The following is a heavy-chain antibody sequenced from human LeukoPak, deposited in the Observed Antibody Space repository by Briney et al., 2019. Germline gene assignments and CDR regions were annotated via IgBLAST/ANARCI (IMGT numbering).Heavy chain of an antibody. V-gene: IGHV4-59*01. J-gene: IGHJ4*02. CDR2: IYYSGST. CDR3: ARIGHEDYYFDY. Sequence: SETLSLTCTVSGGSISSYYWSWIRQPAGKGLEWIGYIYYSGSTNYNPSLKSRVTISVDTSKNQFSLKLSSVTAADTAVYYCARIGHEDYYFDYWGQGTLVTVSS. CDR1: GGSISSYY.